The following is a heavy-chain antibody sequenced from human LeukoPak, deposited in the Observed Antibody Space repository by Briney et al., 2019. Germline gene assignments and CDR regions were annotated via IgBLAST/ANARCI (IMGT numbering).Heavy chain of an antibody. Sequence: ASVKVSCKASGYTFTSYGISWVRQAPGQGLEWMGWISAYNGNTNYAQKLQGRVTMTTDTSTSTAYMELRSLRSDNTAVYYCARDPSVDGWFDPWGQGTLVTVSS. CDR2: ISAYNGNT. CDR3: ARDPSVDGWFDP. V-gene: IGHV1-18*01. J-gene: IGHJ5*02. D-gene: IGHD2-15*01. CDR1: GYTFTSYG.